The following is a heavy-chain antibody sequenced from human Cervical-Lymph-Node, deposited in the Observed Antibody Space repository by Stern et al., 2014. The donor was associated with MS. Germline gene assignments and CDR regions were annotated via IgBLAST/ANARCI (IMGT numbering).Heavy chain of an antibody. CDR1: GGSLKTYY. CDR2: VFTSGST. CDR3: ARGGPPSDY. Sequence: QLQLQESGPGLVKPSETLSLTCTVSGGSLKTYYWSWIRQPAGEGLEWIGRVFTSGSTNFNPSLKSRGTISVDTSKNQFSLKLTSVTAADTAVYYCARGGPPSDYWGQGILVIVSS. J-gene: IGHJ4*02. V-gene: IGHV4-4*07.